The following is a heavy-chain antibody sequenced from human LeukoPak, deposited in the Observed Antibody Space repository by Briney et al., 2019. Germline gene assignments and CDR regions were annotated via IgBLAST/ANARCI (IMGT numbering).Heavy chain of an antibody. V-gene: IGHV4-34*01. J-gene: IGHJ4*02. CDR1: GGSFSGYY. Sequence: SETLSLTCAVYGGSFSGYYWSWIRQPPGKGLEWIGEINHSGSTNYNPSLKSRVTISVDTSKNQFSLKLSSVTAADTAVYYCARGGYFDWLSTYDYWGQGTLVTVSS. D-gene: IGHD3-9*01. CDR2: INHSGST. CDR3: ARGGYFDWLSTYDY.